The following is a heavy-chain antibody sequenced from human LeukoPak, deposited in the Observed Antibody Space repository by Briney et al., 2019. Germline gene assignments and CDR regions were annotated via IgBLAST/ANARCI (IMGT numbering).Heavy chain of an antibody. V-gene: IGHV3-11*06. D-gene: IGHD1-26*01. CDR2: ISSSSSYT. Sequence: GGSLRLSCAASGFTFSDYYMSWIRQAPGKGLEWVSYISSSSSYTIYADSVKGRFTISRDNAKNTLYLQMNSLRPEDTAVYYCARPPVSENYYNYWGQGTLVTVSS. CDR3: ARPPVSENYYNY. J-gene: IGHJ4*02. CDR1: GFTFSDYY.